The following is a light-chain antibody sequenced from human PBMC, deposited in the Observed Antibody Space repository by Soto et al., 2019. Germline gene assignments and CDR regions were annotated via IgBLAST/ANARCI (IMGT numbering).Light chain of an antibody. CDR1: ISDVGGYNY. Sequence: QSVLTQPASVSGSPGQSITISCTGTISDVGGYNYVSWYQQHPGKAPQLMIYGVTNRPSGVSSRFSGSKSGNTAFLTISGLQAEDEADYYCSSFASISTLVFGGGTKVTVL. CDR3: SSFASISTLV. J-gene: IGLJ3*02. CDR2: GVT. V-gene: IGLV2-14*01.